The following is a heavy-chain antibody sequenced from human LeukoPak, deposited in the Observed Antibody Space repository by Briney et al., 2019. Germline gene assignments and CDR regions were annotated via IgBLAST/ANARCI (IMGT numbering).Heavy chain of an antibody. J-gene: IGHJ4*02. CDR1: GGSISSYY. Sequence: PSETLSLTCTVSGGSISSYYCSWIRQPPGKGLEWIGYIYNSGSTNYNPSLKSRVTISVDTSKNQFSLKLSSVTAADTAVYYCARAPLEVDDYSNYWLFDYWGQGTLVTVSS. V-gene: IGHV4-59*01. CDR3: ARAPLEVDDYSNYWLFDY. D-gene: IGHD4-11*01. CDR2: IYNSGST.